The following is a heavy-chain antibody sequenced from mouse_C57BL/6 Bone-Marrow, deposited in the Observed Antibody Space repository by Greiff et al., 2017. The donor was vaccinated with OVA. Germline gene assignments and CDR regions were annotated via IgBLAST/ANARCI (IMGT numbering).Heavy chain of an antibody. CDR1: GYAFSSSW. J-gene: IGHJ2*01. V-gene: IGHV1-82*01. Sequence: VKVVESGPELVKPGASVKISCKASGYAFSSSWMNWVKQRPGKGLEWIGRIYPGDGDTNYNGKFKGKATLTADKSSSTAYMQLSSLTSEDSAVYFCARSVLLLGYFDYWGQGTTLTVSS. CDR3: ARSVLLLGYFDY. CDR2: IYPGDGDT. D-gene: IGHD1-1*01.